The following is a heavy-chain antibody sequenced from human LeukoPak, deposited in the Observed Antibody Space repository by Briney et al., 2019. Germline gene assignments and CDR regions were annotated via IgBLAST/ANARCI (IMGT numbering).Heavy chain of an antibody. CDR2: IYASGGK. Sequence: PSQTLSLTCSVSGDSITSGNYYWSWIRQPAGKGLDWIGRIYASGGKHYTPSLKSRVTISLDTSKNQFSLKLTSVTAEDTAVYYCSSRTNADYYSEYIDVWGKGTTVTISS. J-gene: IGHJ6*03. D-gene: IGHD2-21*02. V-gene: IGHV4-61*02. CDR3: SSRTNADYYSEYIDV. CDR1: GDSITSGNYY.